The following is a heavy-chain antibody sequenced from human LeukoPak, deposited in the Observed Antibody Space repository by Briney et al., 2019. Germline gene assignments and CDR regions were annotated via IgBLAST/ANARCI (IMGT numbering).Heavy chain of an antibody. CDR3: ARVSPRDYGMDA. D-gene: IGHD5-24*01. CDR1: GGSVSSGSHP. V-gene: IGHV4-61*01. J-gene: IGHJ6*02. CDR2: VYYSGST. Sequence: PSETLSLTCTVSGGSVSSGSHPWSWIRQPPGRGLEWIGYVYYSGSTNYNPSLKSRVTISVDTSKNQFSLKLSSVTAADTAVYYCARVSPRDYGMDAWGQGTTVTVSS.